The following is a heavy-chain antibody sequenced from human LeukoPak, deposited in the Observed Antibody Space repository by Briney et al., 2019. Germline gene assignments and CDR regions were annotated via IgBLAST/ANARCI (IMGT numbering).Heavy chain of an antibody. D-gene: IGHD4-17*01. CDR3: ARSDDYGDYVQTFDY. V-gene: IGHV4-59*10. CDR2: IYTSGST. Sequence: SETLSLTCAVYGGSFSGYYWSWIRQPAGKGLEWIGRIYTSGSTNYNPSLKSRVTMSVDTSKNQFSLKLSSVTAADTAVYYCARSDDYGDYVQTFDYWGQGTLVAVSS. J-gene: IGHJ4*02. CDR1: GGSFSGYY.